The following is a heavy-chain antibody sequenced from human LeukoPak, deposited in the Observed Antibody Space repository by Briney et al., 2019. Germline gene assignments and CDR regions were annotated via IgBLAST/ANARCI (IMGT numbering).Heavy chain of an antibody. CDR1: GFTFSSCW. CDR3: ARDSVVGDY. CDR2: IKQDGSEK. Sequence: GGSLRLSCAASGFTFSSCWMSWVRQAPGKGLEWVANIKQDGSEKYYVDSVKGRFTISRDNAKNSLYLQMDSLRAEDTAVYYCARDSVVGDYWGQGTLVTVSS. D-gene: IGHD2-15*01. V-gene: IGHV3-7*01. J-gene: IGHJ4*02.